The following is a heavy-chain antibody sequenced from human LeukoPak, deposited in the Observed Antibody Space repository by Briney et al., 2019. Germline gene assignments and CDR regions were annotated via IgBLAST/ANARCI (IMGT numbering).Heavy chain of an antibody. Sequence: PGGSLRLSCAASGFTFNSYGMHWVRQAPGKGLEWVAFIHYDGSNEDYVDSVKGRFTISRDNSETTLYLQMNSLRPEDTAVYSCARSFFQWNYGSCLDSWGQGTLVTVSS. CDR1: GFTFNSYG. J-gene: IGHJ1*01. CDR3: ARSFFQWNYGSCLDS. D-gene: IGHD1-7*01. V-gene: IGHV3-30*02. CDR2: IHYDGSNE.